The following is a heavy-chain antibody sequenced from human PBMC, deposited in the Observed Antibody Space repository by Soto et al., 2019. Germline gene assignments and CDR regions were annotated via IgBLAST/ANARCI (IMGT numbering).Heavy chain of an antibody. J-gene: IGHJ4*02. CDR1: GLTFSASY. CDR2: INGDGSQQ. CDR3: ARDTAPGAMDY. D-gene: IGHD5-18*01. Sequence: EVQLVESGGGLVQPGGSLRLDCAASGLTFSASYMSWVRQAPGKGLEWVAIINGDGSQQTYVDSVKGRFTISRDNAKNSLFLQMSSLRVEDTAVHYCARDTAPGAMDYWGQGTLVTVSS. V-gene: IGHV3-7*01.